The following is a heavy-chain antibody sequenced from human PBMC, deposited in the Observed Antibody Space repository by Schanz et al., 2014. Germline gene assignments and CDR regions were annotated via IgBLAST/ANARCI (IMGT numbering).Heavy chain of an antibody. D-gene: IGHD5-12*01. CDR1: RYTFNTYG. CDR2: IIPILGIA. J-gene: IGHJ4*02. V-gene: IGHV1-69*04. CDR3: ARDFSAYVGNYFDY. Sequence: QGQLVQSGPEVKEPGASVKVSCEASRYTFNTYGLNWVRQAPGQGLEWMGRIIPILGIANYAQNFQGRVTITADKSTSTAYMELTSLRFDDTAVYYCARDFSAYVGNYFDYWGQGTLVTVSS.